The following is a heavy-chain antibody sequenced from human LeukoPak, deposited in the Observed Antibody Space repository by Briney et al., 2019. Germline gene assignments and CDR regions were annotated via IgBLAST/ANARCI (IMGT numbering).Heavy chain of an antibody. CDR2: IHYSGST. J-gene: IGHJ4*02. Sequence: PSETLSLTCTVSGGSISDSYWSWIRQPPGKGLEWIGYIHYSGSTNYNPSLKSRVTMSVDTSKSQLSLRLSSVTAADTAVYYCARDGDYGLDYWGQGTLVTVSS. V-gene: IGHV4-59*01. CDR3: ARDGDYGLDY. D-gene: IGHD4-17*01. CDR1: GGSISDSY.